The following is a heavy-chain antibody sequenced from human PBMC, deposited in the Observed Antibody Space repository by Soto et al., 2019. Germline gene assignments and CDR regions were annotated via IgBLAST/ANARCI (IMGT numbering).Heavy chain of an antibody. D-gene: IGHD3-3*01. Sequence: KSSETLSLTCNVSGGSIRSNYWSWIRQPAGKALEWIGRIYTSGTTNYNPSLKSRATMLIDTSKNQFSLILSSVTAADTGVYYCAREAASGFGMDVWGQGTTVTVSS. CDR2: IYTSGTT. CDR1: GGSIRSNY. V-gene: IGHV4-4*07. CDR3: AREAASGFGMDV. J-gene: IGHJ6*02.